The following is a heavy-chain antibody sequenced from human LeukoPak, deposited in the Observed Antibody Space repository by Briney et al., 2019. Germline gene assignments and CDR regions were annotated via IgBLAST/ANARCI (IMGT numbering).Heavy chain of an antibody. CDR1: GFTLDDYT. D-gene: IGHD6-6*01. CDR2: ISWDGGST. Sequence: GGSLRLSCAASGFTLDDYTMHWVRQAPGKGLEWVSLISWDGGSTYYADSVKGRFTISRDNSKNSLYLQMNRLRTEDTALYYCAKGMEYSSSSGIDYWGQGTLVTVSS. CDR3: AKGMEYSSSSGIDY. J-gene: IGHJ4*02. V-gene: IGHV3-43*01.